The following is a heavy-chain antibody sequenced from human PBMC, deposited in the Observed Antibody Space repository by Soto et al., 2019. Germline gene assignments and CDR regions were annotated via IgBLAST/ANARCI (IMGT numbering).Heavy chain of an antibody. V-gene: IGHV1-3*01. CDR3: ARSPEIVYRYGLAADY. J-gene: IGHJ4*02. CDR2: INSGNGNT. D-gene: IGHD3-16*02. CDR1: GYTFTSYT. Sequence: GAAVKVSWKASGYTFTSYTRHWLRQAPGQRLEWRGRINSGNGNTKYLQNSQGSVTITRATSASTAYMELSSLTSEATAVYYCARSPEIVYRYGLAADYWGQGTLVTVSS.